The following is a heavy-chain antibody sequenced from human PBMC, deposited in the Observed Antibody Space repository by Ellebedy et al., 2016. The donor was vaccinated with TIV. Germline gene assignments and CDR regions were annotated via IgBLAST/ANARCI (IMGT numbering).Heavy chain of an antibody. CDR1: GGSISSSSYY. D-gene: IGHD3-22*01. CDR2: ISYGGSA. V-gene: IGHV4-39*01. Sequence: SETLSLTCTVSGGSISSSSYYWGWIRQPPGKGLEWIGSISYGGSAYYNPPLKSRVTISVDTSKNQFSLKMTSVTAADTAVYYCARDGITMILVVSHFDYWGQGTLVTVSS. J-gene: IGHJ4*02. CDR3: ARDGITMILVVSHFDY.